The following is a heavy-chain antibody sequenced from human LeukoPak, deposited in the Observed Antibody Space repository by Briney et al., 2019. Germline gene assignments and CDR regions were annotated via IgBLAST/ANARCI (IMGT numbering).Heavy chain of an antibody. Sequence: QPGGSLRLSCAASGFTFSSYAMSWVRQAPGKGLEWVANIKQDGSEKYYVDSVKGRFTISRDNAKNSLYLQMNSLRAEDTAVYYCARDRGYWGQGTLVTVSS. D-gene: IGHD3-10*01. CDR2: IKQDGSEK. J-gene: IGHJ4*02. CDR3: ARDRGY. V-gene: IGHV3-7*01. CDR1: GFTFSSYA.